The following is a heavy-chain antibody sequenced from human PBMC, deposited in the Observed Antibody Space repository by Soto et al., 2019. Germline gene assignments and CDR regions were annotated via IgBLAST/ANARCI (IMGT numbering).Heavy chain of an antibody. J-gene: IGHJ4*02. CDR1: VYTFTSYG. D-gene: IGHD5-18*01. CDR2: INAYTGNT. V-gene: IGHV1-18*01. CDR3: ARDQAMAQFDY. Sequence: QVQLVQSGAEVKKPGASVKVSCKASVYTFTSYGISWVRQAPGQGLEWMGWINAYTGNTKYAQKRQGRVTMNTDTSTSTAYMELRSLRADDTAVYYCARDQAMAQFDYWGQGTLVTVSS.